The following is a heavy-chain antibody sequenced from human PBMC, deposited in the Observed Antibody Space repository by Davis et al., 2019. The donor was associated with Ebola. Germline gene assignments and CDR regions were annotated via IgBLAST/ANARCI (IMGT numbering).Heavy chain of an antibody. Sequence: GESLKISCTVSGFSVTTQYMTWVRQAPGKGLEWVSTFDDDRTTYYTDSVKDRFSISRDSSKNTLFLQMNSLRVEDTAVYYCATTQWLREFDNWGQGTLVTVSS. D-gene: IGHD6-19*01. CDR1: GFSVTTQY. V-gene: IGHV3-66*01. CDR3: ATTQWLREFDN. CDR2: FDDDRTT. J-gene: IGHJ4*02.